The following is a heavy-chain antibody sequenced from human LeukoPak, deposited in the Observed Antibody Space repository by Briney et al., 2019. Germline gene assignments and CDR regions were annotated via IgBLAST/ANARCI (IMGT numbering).Heavy chain of an antibody. J-gene: IGHJ5*02. CDR1: GGSFSGYY. Sequence: PSETLSLTCAAYGGSFSGYYWNWIRQSPGMGLEWIGEINHSGSTNYNPSLKSRVTISVDTPKNQFSLRLTSVTAADTAVYYCARGRVQYYFVSGSQGWFDPWGQGTLVTVSS. V-gene: IGHV4-34*01. CDR3: ARGRVQYYFVSGSQGWFDP. D-gene: IGHD3-10*01. CDR2: INHSGST.